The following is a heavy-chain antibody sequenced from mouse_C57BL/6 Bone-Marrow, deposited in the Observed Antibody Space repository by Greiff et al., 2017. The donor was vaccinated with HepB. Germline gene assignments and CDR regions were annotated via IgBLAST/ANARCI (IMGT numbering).Heavy chain of an antibody. D-gene: IGHD4-1*01. V-gene: IGHV1-19*01. J-gene: IGHJ2*01. Sequence: EVKLQQSGPVLVKPGASVKMSCKASGYTFTDYYMNWVKQSHGKSLEWIGVINPYNGGTSYNQKFKGKATLTVDKSSSTAYMELNSLTSEDSAVYYCARRGWDPYYFDYWGQGTTLTVSS. CDR3: ARRGWDPYYFDY. CDR2: INPYNGGT. CDR1: GYTFTDYY.